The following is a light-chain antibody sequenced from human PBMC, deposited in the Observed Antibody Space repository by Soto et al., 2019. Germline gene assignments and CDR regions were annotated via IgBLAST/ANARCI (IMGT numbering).Light chain of an antibody. CDR2: DVS. J-gene: IGLJ1*01. V-gene: IGLV2-14*03. Sequence: QSALTQPASVSGSPVQSITMSCTGTSSDVGYYNYVSWYQLHPGKAPKLMIYDVSNRPSGISNRFSGSKSGNAASLTISGLQAEDEADYYCSSYTGSNTYVFGTGTRSPS. CDR3: SSYTGSNTYV. CDR1: SSDVGYYNY.